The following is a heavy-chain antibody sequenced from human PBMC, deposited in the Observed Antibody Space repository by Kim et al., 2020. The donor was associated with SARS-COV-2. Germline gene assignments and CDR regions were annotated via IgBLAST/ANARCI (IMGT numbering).Heavy chain of an antibody. Sequence: SETLSLTCTVSGCSISSSSYYWGWIRQPPGKGLEWIGSIYYSGSTYYNPSLKSRVTISVDTSKNQFSLKLSSVTAADTAVYYCARDGPYYDILTGSPSWGQGTLVTVSS. J-gene: IGHJ4*02. CDR2: IYYSGST. CDR1: GCSISSSSYY. CDR3: ARDGPYYDILTGSPS. V-gene: IGHV4-39*07. D-gene: IGHD3-9*01.